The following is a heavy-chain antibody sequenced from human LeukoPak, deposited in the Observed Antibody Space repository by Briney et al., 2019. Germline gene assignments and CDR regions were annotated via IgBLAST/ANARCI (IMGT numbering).Heavy chain of an antibody. CDR1: GGTFSRNA. D-gene: IGHD6-19*01. CDR2: IIPIFGTA. J-gene: IGHJ4*02. V-gene: IGHV1-69*13. Sequence: SVKVSCKASGGTFSRNAISWVRQAPGQGLEWMGGIIPIFGTANYAQKFQGRVTITADESTSTAYMELSSLRSEDTAVYYCARQGTYSSAIGMGYWGQGTLVTVSS. CDR3: ARQGTYSSAIGMGY.